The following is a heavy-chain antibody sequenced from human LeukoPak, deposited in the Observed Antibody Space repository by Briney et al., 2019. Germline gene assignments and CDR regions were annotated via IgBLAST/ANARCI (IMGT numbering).Heavy chain of an antibody. V-gene: IGHV1-2*02. J-gene: IGHJ5*02. D-gene: IGHD3-10*01. Sequence: GASVKVSCKASGYTFNDFYMHRVRQAPGQGLEWMGWINPNTGATNYAPNFQGRVNLTRDSSINTAYLDLDRLQFNDTAVYYCAREGSKALDTNWFDPWGQGTPVTVSS. CDR2: INPNTGAT. CDR3: AREGSKALDTNWFDP. CDR1: GYTFNDFY.